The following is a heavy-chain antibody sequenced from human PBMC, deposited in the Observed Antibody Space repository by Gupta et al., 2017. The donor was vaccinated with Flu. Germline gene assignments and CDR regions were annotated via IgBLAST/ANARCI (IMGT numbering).Heavy chain of an antibody. Sequence: EVQLLESGGGLVQPGGSLRLPCDASALTFSSYAMSWVRQAPGKGLEWVSAISGSGGSTYYADSVKGRFTISRDNSKNTLYLQMNSLRAEDTAVYYCAKEGAKIFGGLRYYYGMDVWGQGTTVTVSS. CDR1: ALTFSSYA. V-gene: IGHV3-23*01. CDR3: AKEGAKIFGGLRYYYGMDV. CDR2: ISGSGGST. D-gene: IGHD3-3*01. J-gene: IGHJ6*02.